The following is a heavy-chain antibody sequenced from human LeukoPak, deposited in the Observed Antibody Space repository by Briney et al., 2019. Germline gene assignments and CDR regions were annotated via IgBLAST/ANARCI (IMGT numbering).Heavy chain of an antibody. CDR2: IYSGGST. J-gene: IGHJ4*02. V-gene: IGHV3-66*01. Sequence: QPGGSLRLSCAASGFTVGNDYLSWVRQAPGKGLEWVSHIYSGGSTYYADSVKGRFTISRDNSKNTLYLQMNSLRAEDTAVYYCARDRNRGVIKTFAYWGQGTLVTVSS. D-gene: IGHD3-10*01. CDR3: ARDRNRGVIKTFAY. CDR1: GFTVGNDY.